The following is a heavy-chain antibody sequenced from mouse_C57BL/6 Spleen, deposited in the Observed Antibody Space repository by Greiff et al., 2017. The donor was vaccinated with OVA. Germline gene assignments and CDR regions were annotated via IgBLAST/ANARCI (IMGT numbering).Heavy chain of an antibody. D-gene: IGHD2-5*01. CDR3: ASYSNYKAWFAY. CDR1: GYTFTDYY. Sequence: VQLQQSGPVLVKPGASVKMSCKASGYTFTDYYMNWVKQSHGKSLEWIGVINPYNGGTSYNQKFKGKATLTVDKSSSTAYMELNSRTSEDSAVYYCASYSNYKAWFAYWGQGTLVTVSA. V-gene: IGHV1-19*01. CDR2: INPYNGGT. J-gene: IGHJ3*01.